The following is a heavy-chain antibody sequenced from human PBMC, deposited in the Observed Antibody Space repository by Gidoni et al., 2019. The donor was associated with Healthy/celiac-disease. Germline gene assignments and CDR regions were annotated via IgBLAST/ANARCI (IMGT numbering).Heavy chain of an antibody. Sequence: VQLVESGGGLLQPGGSLRLSCAASGSTVSSNYMSWVRQAPGKGLEWVSVMSSDGGTYSADSVKGRFTISRDISKNTLYLQMNSLRADDTAMYYCARDLRDAIGYTYTFDIWGQGTVVTVSS. CDR1: GSTVSSNY. CDR3: ARDLRDAIGYTYTFDI. D-gene: IGHD5-18*01. J-gene: IGHJ3*02. CDR2: MSSDGGT. V-gene: IGHV3-53*01.